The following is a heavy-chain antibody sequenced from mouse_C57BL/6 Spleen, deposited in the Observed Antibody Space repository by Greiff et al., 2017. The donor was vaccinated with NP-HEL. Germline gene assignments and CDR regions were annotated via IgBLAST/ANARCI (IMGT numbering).Heavy chain of an antibody. CDR1: GYTFTGYW. CDR3: ARKKYGIYYFDY. D-gene: IGHD2-10*02. CDR2: ILPGSGIT. J-gene: IGHJ2*01. Sequence: QVQLQQSGAELMKPGASVKLSCKATGYTFTGYWIEWVKQRPGHGLEWIGEILPGSGITNYNEKFKGKATFTADTSSNTTYMQLSSLTTEDSAIYYCARKKYGIYYFDYWGQGTTLTVPS. V-gene: IGHV1-9*01.